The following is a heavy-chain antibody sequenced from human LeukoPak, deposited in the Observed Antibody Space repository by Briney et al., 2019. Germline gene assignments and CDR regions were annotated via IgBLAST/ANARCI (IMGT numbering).Heavy chain of an antibody. Sequence: GGSLRLSCAASGFTFSDYYMSWIRQAPGKGLEWVSYISSSGGTIYYADSVKGRFTISRDNAKNSLYLQMNSLRAEDTAVYYCARDPIYYDFWSGYYVYNYYYGMDVWGQGTTVTVSS. V-gene: IGHV3-11*01. J-gene: IGHJ6*02. CDR1: GFTFSDYY. CDR2: ISSSGGTI. CDR3: ARDPIYYDFWSGYYVYNYYYGMDV. D-gene: IGHD3-3*01.